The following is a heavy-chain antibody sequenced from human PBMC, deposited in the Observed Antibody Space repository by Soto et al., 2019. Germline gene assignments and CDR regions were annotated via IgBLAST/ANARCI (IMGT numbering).Heavy chain of an antibody. CDR3: ARDQGPYCSSTSCHNFDY. V-gene: IGHV1-18*01. J-gene: IGHJ4*02. D-gene: IGHD2-2*02. Sequence: QVQLVQSGAEVKKPGASVKVSCKASGYTFTNHGISWVRQAPGQGLEWMGWISAYNGNTNYAQKLQGRVTMTTDTSTSRAYMELRSLRSDDTAVYYCARDQGPYCSSTSCHNFDYWGQGTLVTVSS. CDR1: GYTFTNHG. CDR2: ISAYNGNT.